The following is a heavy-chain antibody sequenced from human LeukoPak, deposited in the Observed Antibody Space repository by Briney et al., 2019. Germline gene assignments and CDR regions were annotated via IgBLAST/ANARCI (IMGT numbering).Heavy chain of an antibody. CDR1: GGSINSYY. D-gene: IGHD2-15*01. V-gene: IGHV4-59*01. J-gene: IGHJ5*02. CDR2: IYYIGKT. Sequence: SETLSLTCKVSGGSINSYYWSWIRQPPGKGLEWVGYIYYIGKTNYNPSLKSRVTISLDTSKNQVSLILTSVTAADTAVYYCARLAVATTSWFDPWGQGPLVTVSS. CDR3: ARLAVATTSWFDP.